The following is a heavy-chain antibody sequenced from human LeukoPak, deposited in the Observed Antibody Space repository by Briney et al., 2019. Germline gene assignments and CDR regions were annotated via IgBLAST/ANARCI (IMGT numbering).Heavy chain of an antibody. CDR3: ARGSIQSTTYGSGSSSMDY. CDR2: IYYNGNT. J-gene: IGHJ4*02. V-gene: IGHV4-59*01. Sequence: PSETLSLTCSVSAGSISTYYWSWIRQPPGKGLEWIGYIYYNGNTNYNPSLRSRVTVSVDTSKNQFYLKLTSVTAADTAVYYCARGSIQSTTYGSGSSSMDYWGQGTLVTVSS. CDR1: AGSISTYY. D-gene: IGHD3-10*01.